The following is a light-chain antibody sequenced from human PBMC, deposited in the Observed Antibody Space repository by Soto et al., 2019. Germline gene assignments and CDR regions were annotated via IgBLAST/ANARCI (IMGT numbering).Light chain of an antibody. V-gene: IGKV3-11*01. CDR3: QQRSTWPVT. Sequence: EIVLTQSPATLSLSPGEGATLSCRASQSVSSYLAWYQQKPGQAPRLLIYDTSNRATGIPARFSGSGSGTDFTLIISSLEPEDFAVYYCQQRSTWPVTFGLGTKV. CDR2: DTS. CDR1: QSVSSY. J-gene: IGKJ1*01.